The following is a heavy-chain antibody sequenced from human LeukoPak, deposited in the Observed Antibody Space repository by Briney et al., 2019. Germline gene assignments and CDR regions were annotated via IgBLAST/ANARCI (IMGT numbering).Heavy chain of an antibody. CDR1: GYPFSAHF. D-gene: IGHD3-10*01. CDR2: IDTTTGNP. CDR3: VRGTPTPGMNY. J-gene: IGHJ4*02. V-gene: IGHV7-4-1*02. Sequence: ASVRVSCKASGYPFSAHFLNWVRQAPGQGLEWMGNIDTTTGNPRYAQDFTGRFVFSLDTSVSTAYLQITSLKADDTAAYYCVRGTPTPGMNYWGQGTQVTVSS.